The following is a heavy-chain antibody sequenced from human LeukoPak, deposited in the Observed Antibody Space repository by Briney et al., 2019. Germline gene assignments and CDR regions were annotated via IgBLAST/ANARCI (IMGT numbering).Heavy chain of an antibody. V-gene: IGHV4-59*01. J-gene: IGHJ4*02. D-gene: IGHD5-18*01. CDR2: IYYSGST. Sequence: SETLSLTCTVSGVSISSYYWSWIRQPPGKGLEWIGYIYYSGSTNYNPSLKSRVTISVDTSKSQFSLKLSSVTAADTAVYYCARGYSYGLEAYFDYWGQGTLVTVSS. CDR3: ARGYSYGLEAYFDY. CDR1: GVSISSYY.